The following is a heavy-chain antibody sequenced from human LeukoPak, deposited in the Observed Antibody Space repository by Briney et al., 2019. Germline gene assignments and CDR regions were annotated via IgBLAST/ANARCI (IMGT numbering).Heavy chain of an antibody. Sequence: GGSLRLSCAASGFTFSTYAMHWVRQAPGRGLEYVSAISSSGGSTFYANSVKGRFTISRDNLKNTLYLQMGSLRAEDMALYYCVRRAPGFSSGWLDYWGQGTLVTVSS. CDR3: VRRAPGFSSGWLDY. V-gene: IGHV3-64*01. J-gene: IGHJ4*02. D-gene: IGHD6-19*01. CDR2: ISSSGGST. CDR1: GFTFSTYA.